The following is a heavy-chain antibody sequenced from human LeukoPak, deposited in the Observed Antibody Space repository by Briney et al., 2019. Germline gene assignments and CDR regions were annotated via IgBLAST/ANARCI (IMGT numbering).Heavy chain of an antibody. V-gene: IGHV4-34*01. D-gene: IGHD3-22*01. CDR2: INHSGST. Sequence: SETLSLTCAVYGGSFSDYCWNWIRQPPGKGLEWIGEINHSGSTNYNPSLKSRVTMSVDTFKNQFSLTLSSVTAADTAVYYCARVQDFETRGYYLGYWGHGTLVTVSS. CDR3: ARVQDFETRGYYLGY. CDR1: GGSFSDYC. J-gene: IGHJ4*01.